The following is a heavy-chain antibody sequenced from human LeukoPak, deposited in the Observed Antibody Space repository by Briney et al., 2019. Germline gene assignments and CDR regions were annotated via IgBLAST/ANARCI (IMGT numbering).Heavy chain of an antibody. D-gene: IGHD3-10*01. CDR1: GFTFSDFS. CDR3: AREEIWFGELYPSSFDY. V-gene: IGHV3-48*01. Sequence: PGGSLRLSCAASGFTFSDFSMNWVRQAPGKGLEDISYITTDSKDKHYAGSVKGRFTISRDNAKNSLYLQMNSLRAEDTAVYYCAREEIWFGELYPSSFDYWGQGTLVTVSS. CDR2: ITTDSKDK. J-gene: IGHJ4*02.